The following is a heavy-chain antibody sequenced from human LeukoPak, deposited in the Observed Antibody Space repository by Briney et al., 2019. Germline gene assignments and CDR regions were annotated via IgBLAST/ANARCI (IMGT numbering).Heavy chain of an antibody. D-gene: IGHD2-2*01. CDR3: ARANRGYCSSPSCSVDN. J-gene: IGHJ4*02. CDR2: INPKTGGT. CDR1: GYTFTGYY. Sequence: GASVNVSCKASGYTFTGYYIHWVRQAPGQGLEWMGWINPKTGGTNYAQKFQGRVTMTRDTSISTAYMELSSLRSDDTAIYYCARANRGYCSSPSCSVDNWGQGTLVTVSS. V-gene: IGHV1-2*02.